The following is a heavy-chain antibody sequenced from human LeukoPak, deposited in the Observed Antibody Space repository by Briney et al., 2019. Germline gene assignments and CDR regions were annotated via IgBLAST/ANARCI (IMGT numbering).Heavy chain of an antibody. J-gene: IGHJ4*02. CDR1: GFSFSSYW. Sequence: PGGSLRLSCAASGFSFSSYWMSWVRQAPGKGLEWVANIKEDGSEKYYVDSVKGRFTISRDNAKNSLYLQMNSLRVEDTAVYYCARVAIGSGYDFDYWGQGTLVSVSS. V-gene: IGHV3-7*01. D-gene: IGHD5-12*01. CDR3: ARVAIGSGYDFDY. CDR2: IKEDGSEK.